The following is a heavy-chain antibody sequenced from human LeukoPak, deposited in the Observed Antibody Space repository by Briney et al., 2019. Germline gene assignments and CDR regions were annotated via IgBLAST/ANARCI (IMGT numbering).Heavy chain of an antibody. D-gene: IGHD4-23*01. CDR3: AREYKYGGNAAFDY. V-gene: IGHV3-30*03. J-gene: IGHJ4*02. Sequence: GGSLRLSCAASGFTFSSYGMHWVRQAPGKGLEWVAVISYDGSNKYYADSVNGRFTISRDNSKNTLYLQMNSLRAEDTAVYYCAREYKYGGNAAFDYWGQGTLVTVSS. CDR1: GFTFSSYG. CDR2: ISYDGSNK.